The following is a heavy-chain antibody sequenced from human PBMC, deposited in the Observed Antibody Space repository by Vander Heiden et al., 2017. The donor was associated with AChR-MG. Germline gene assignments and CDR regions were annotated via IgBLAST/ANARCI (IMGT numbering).Heavy chain of an antibody. D-gene: IGHD3-3*01. V-gene: IGHV3-7*01. CDR2: IKQDGSEK. CDR3: ARDLLNYDFWSGYYSPLDY. J-gene: IGHJ4*02. CDR1: GFTFSSSC. Sequence: EVQLVESGGGLVQPGRSLRLSCSASGFTFSSSCMGWVGQAPGKGLEWVANIKQDGSEKYYVDSVKGRFTISRDNAKNSLYLQMNSLRAEDTAVYYCARDLLNYDFWSGYYSPLDYWGQGTLVTVSS.